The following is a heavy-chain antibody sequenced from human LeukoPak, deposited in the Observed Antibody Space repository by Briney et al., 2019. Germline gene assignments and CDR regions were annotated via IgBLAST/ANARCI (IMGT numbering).Heavy chain of an antibody. CDR2: ISAYNGNT. D-gene: IGHD3-22*01. V-gene: IGHV1-18*01. CDR3: ARGAGNYYDSSGYYYPPDY. J-gene: IGHJ4*02. CDR1: GGTFSSYA. Sequence: ASVKVSCKASGGTFSSYAISWVRQAPGQGLEWMGWISAYNGNTNYAQKLQGRVTMTTDTSTSTAYMELRSLRSDDTAVYYCARGAGNYYDSSGYYYPPDYWGQGTLVTVSS.